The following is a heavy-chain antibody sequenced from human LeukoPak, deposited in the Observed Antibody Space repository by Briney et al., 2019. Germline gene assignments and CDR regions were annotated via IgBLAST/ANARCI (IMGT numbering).Heavy chain of an antibody. CDR2: IYHSGST. CDR3: ARGSTLGWVDY. Sequence: SETLSLTCTVSGYSISSGYYWGWIRQPPGKGLEWIGSIYHSGSTYYNPSLKSRVTISVDTSKNQFSLKLSSVTAADTAVYYCARGSTLGWVDYWGQGTLVTVSS. V-gene: IGHV4-38-2*02. J-gene: IGHJ4*02. D-gene: IGHD2-2*03. CDR1: GYSISSGYY.